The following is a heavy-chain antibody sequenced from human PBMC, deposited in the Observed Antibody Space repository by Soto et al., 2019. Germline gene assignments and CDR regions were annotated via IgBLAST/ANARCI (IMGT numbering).Heavy chain of an antibody. CDR3: ARANPVYGVV. CDR2: IYHSGST. CDR1: GGSISSGGYS. V-gene: IGHV4-30-2*01. Sequence: SETLSLTCAVSGGSISSGGYSWSWIRQAPGKGLEWIGYIYHSGSTYYNPSLKSRVTISVDRSKNQFSLKLSSVTAADTAVYYCARANPVYGVVWGKGTLVTVS. J-gene: IGHJ4*02. D-gene: IGHD3-3*01.